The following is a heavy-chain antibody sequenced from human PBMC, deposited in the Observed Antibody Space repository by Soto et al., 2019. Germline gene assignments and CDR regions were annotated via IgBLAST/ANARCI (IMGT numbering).Heavy chain of an antibody. CDR3: ASRAVAGYFDY. Sequence: QLQLQESGPGLVKPSETLSLTCTVSGGSISSSSYYWGWIRQPPGKGLEWIGSIYYSGSTYYNPSLKSRVTISVDTSKNQFSLKLSSVTAADTAVYYCASRAVAGYFDYWGQGTLVTVSS. CDR2: IYYSGST. CDR1: GGSISSSSYY. J-gene: IGHJ4*02. D-gene: IGHD6-19*01. V-gene: IGHV4-39*01.